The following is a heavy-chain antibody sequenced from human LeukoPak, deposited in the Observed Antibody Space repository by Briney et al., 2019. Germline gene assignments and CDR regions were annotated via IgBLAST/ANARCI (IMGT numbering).Heavy chain of an antibody. CDR1: GGTFSSYA. Sequence: ASVKVSCKASGGTFSSYAISWVRQAPGQGLEWMGGIIPIFGTANYAQKFQGRVTITADESTSTAYTELSSLRSEDTAVYYCARDGSLYYFDYWGQGTLVTVSS. J-gene: IGHJ4*02. CDR2: IIPIFGTA. V-gene: IGHV1-69*01. CDR3: ARDGSLYYFDY.